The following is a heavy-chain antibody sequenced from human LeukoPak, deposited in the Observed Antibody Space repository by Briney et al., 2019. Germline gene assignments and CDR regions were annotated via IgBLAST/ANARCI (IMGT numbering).Heavy chain of an antibody. CDR3: ARGYGSGRAYYFDY. CDR2: ILYDGSNE. Sequence: PGRSLRLSCAASGFTFSNYGMHWVRQAPGKGLEWVALILYDGSNECYAESVKGRFTISRDSSENTLYLQMNSLRAEDTVVYYCARGYGSGRAYYFDYWGQGTLVTVSS. J-gene: IGHJ4*02. V-gene: IGHV3-33*01. D-gene: IGHD3-10*01. CDR1: GFTFSNYG.